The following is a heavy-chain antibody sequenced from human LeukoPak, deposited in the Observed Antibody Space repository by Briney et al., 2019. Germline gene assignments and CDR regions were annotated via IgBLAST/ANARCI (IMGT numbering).Heavy chain of an antibody. J-gene: IGHJ6*02. CDR3: ARPYYSGNFYYYGMDV. D-gene: IGHD1-26*01. CDR1: GFTFSDYY. V-gene: IGHV3-11*01. CDR2: IGSRANTI. Sequence: GGSLRLSCAASGFTFSDYYMSWIRQASGKGLEWVSHIGSRANTIWYADSVKGRFTISRDNAKNSVHLQMNSLRAEDTAVYYCARPYYSGNFYYYGMDVWGQGTTVTVSS.